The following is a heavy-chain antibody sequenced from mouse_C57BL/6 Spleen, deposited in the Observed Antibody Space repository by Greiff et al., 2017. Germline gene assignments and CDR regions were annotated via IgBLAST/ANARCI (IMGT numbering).Heavy chain of an antibody. D-gene: IGHD3-2*01. Sequence: EVKLVESEGGLVQPGSSMKLSCTASGFTFSDYYMAWVRQVPEKGLEWVANINYDGSSTYYLDSLKSRFIISRDNAKNILYLQMSSLKSEDTATYYCARDRQGVYAMDYWGQGTSVTVSS. CDR1: GFTFSDYY. J-gene: IGHJ4*01. CDR2: INYDGSST. V-gene: IGHV5-16*01. CDR3: ARDRQGVYAMDY.